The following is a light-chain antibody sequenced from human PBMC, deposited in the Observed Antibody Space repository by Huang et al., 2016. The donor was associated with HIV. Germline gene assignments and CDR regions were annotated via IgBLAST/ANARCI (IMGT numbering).Light chain of an antibody. J-gene: IGKJ4*01. V-gene: IGKV1-39*01. CDR3: QQTYNTPHA. CDR1: QSISTY. Sequence: DIQMTQSPSSLSASVGDRVTLTCRASQSISTYLNWYQQKPGKAPKLLIYAASSLQSGVPSRFSGSGSGTDFTLTVSSLQPEDFATYYCQQTYNTPHAFGGGTKVEIK. CDR2: AAS.